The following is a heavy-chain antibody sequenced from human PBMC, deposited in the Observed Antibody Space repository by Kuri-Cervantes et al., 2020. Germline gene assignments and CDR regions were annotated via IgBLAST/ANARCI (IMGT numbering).Heavy chain of an antibody. CDR1: GFTFSDYY. CDR2: ISSSGSTI. V-gene: IGHV3-11*01. CDR3: ARDGRFLEWLSTYYYYGMDV. Sequence: GESLKIFCAASGFTFSDYYMSWIRQAPGKGLEWVSYISSSGSTIYYADSVKGRFTISRDNAKNSLYLQMNNLRAEDTAVYYCARDGRFLEWLSTYYYYGMDVWGQGTTVTVSS. J-gene: IGHJ6*02. D-gene: IGHD3-3*01.